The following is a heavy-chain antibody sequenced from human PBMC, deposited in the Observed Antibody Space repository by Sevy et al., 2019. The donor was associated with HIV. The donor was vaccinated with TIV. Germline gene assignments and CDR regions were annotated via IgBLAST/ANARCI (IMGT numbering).Heavy chain of an antibody. CDR1: GGSISSSSYY. Sequence: SETLSLTCTVSGGSISSSSYYWGWIRQPPGKGLEWIGSIYYSGSTYYHPSLKSRVTISVDTSKNQFSLKLGSVTAADTAVYYCARYYYDSSGYYIEGYFQHWGQGTLVTVSS. J-gene: IGHJ1*01. CDR2: IYYSGST. V-gene: IGHV4-39*01. CDR3: ARYYYDSSGYYIEGYFQH. D-gene: IGHD3-22*01.